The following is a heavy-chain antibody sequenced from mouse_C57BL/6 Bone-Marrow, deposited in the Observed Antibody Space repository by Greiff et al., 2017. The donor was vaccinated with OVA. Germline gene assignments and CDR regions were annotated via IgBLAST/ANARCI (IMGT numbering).Heavy chain of an antibody. CDR1: GFTFSDYG. D-gene: IGHD1-1*01. CDR3: ARHHGSFDY. J-gene: IGHJ2*01. V-gene: IGHV5-15*01. Sequence: EVMLVESGGGLVQPGGSLKLSCAASGFTFSDYGMAWVRQAPRKGPEWVAFISNLAYSIYYADTVTGRFTISRENAKNTLYLEMSSLRSEDTAMYYCARHHGSFDYWGQGTTLTVSS. CDR2: ISNLAYSI.